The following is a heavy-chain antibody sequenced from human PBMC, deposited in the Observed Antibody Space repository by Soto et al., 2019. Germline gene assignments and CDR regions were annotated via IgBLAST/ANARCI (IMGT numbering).Heavy chain of an antibody. V-gene: IGHV4-34*01. D-gene: IGHD1-26*01. CDR1: FKSFSDYI. J-gene: IGHJ4*02. CDR2: INHSVSA. CDR3: ARGLISGSHYSGGWYYFDS. Sequence: SGTLSLTCDFYFKSFSDYIWTWIRQTPGKWLQWIEQINHSVSANYTPSLKSRVTISVHTSSSQFSLELSSVTAADTAVYYCARGLISGSHYSGGWYYFDSWGQGTQVT.